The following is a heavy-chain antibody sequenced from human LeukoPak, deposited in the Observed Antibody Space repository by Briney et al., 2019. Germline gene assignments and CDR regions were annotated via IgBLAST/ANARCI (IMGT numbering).Heavy chain of an antibody. D-gene: IGHD1-1*01. J-gene: IGHJ4*02. CDR2: INHSGST. V-gene: IGHV4-34*01. Sequence: SETLSLTCAVYGGSFSGYYWSWIRLPPGKGLEWIGEINHSGSTNYNPSLKSRVTISVDTSKNQFSLKLSSVTAADTAVYYCVRGIWNGPYYWGQGTLVTVSS. CDR1: GGSFSGYY. CDR3: VRGIWNGPYY.